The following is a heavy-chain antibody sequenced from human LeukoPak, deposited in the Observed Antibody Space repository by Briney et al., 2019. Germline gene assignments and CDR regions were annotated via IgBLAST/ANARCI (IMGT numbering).Heavy chain of an antibody. CDR2: IIPILGIA. J-gene: IGHJ4*02. CDR3: ARELGRGVESMEDY. Sequence: GASVKVSCKASGGTFSSYAISWVRQAPGQGLEWMGRIIPILGIANYAQKFQGRVTITADKSTSTAYMELSSLRSEDTAVYYCARELGRGVESMEDYWGQGTLVTVSS. CDR1: GGTFSSYA. D-gene: IGHD2-21*01. V-gene: IGHV1-69*04.